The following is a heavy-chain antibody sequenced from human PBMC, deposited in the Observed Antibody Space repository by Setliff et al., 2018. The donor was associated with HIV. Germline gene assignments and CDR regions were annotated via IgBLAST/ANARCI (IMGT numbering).Heavy chain of an antibody. V-gene: IGHV3-11*04. CDR3: AKDIIPAGLFHDL. CDR1: GFTFSDYY. CDR2: ISPNGNSM. D-gene: IGHD2-2*01. J-gene: IGHJ5*02. Sequence: SGGSLRLSCAASGFTFSDYYMTWIRQAPGKGLEWVSYISPNGNSMYYADSVKGRFTISRDNAKNSLYLQMSSLRAEDTALYYCAKDIIPAGLFHDLWGQGTLVTVSS.